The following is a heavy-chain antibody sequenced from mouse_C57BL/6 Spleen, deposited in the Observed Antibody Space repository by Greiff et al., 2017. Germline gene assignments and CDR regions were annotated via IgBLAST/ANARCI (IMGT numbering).Heavy chain of an antibody. CDR2: IHPNSGST. CDR3: ARDDYDALFAY. V-gene: IGHV1-64*01. CDR1: GYTFTSYW. Sequence: QVQLQQPGAELVKPGASVKLSCKASGYTFTSYWMHWVKQRPGQGLEWIGMIHPNSGSTNYNEKFKSKATLTVDKSYSTAYMQLSSLTSEDSAVYYCARDDYDALFAYWGQGTLVTVSA. J-gene: IGHJ3*01. D-gene: IGHD2-4*01.